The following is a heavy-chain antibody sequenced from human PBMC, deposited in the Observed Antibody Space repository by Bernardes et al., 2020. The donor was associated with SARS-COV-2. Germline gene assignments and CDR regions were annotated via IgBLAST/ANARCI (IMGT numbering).Heavy chain of an antibody. D-gene: IGHD3-10*01. V-gene: IGHV1-18*01. Sequence: ASVKVSCKASGYSFSSYGISWVRQAPGQGLDWMGWITTYNGNTNYAQNLEGRVTMTADTSTSTAYMELRSLRSDDTAVYYCARSANYHTEDYWGQGTLVTVSS. CDR2: ITTYNGNT. CDR1: GYSFSSYG. J-gene: IGHJ4*02. CDR3: ARSANYHTEDY.